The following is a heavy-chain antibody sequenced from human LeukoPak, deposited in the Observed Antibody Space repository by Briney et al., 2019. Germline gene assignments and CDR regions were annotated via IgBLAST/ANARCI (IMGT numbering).Heavy chain of an antibody. J-gene: IGHJ4*02. CDR2: IKSKTDGGTT. D-gene: IGHD3-10*01. Sequence: PGGSLRLSCAASGFTFSNAWMSWVRQAPGKGLEWVGRIKSKTDGGTTDYAAPVKGRFTISRDDSKNTLYLQMNSLKTEDTAVYYCTAHLDPDMVRGARSPYFDYWGQGTLVTVSS. V-gene: IGHV3-15*01. CDR3: TAHLDPDMVRGARSPYFDY. CDR1: GFTFSNAW.